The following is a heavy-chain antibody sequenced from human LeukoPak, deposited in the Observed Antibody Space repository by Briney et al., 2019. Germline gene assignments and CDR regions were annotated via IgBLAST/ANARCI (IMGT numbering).Heavy chain of an antibody. CDR3: AKMGEDQSDFDY. Sequence: PGGSLRLSCAASGFTFSSYAMSWVRQAPGKGLEWVSAISGSGGSTYYADSVKGRFTISRDSSKNTLYLQMNSLRAEDTAVYYCAKMGEDQSDFDYWGQGTLVTVSS. D-gene: IGHD3-16*01. CDR1: GFTFSSYA. V-gene: IGHV3-23*01. J-gene: IGHJ4*02. CDR2: ISGSGGST.